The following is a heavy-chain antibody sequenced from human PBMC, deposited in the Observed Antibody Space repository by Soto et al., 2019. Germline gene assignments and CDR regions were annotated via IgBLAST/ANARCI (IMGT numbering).Heavy chain of an antibody. V-gene: IGHV1-69*04. Sequence: SGKVCCKASGGTFSSYTISWVRQAPGQGLEWMGRIIPILGIANYAQKFQGRVTITADKSTSTAYMELSSLRSEDTAVYYCARESRMTTVTTGDYWGQGTLVTVSS. J-gene: IGHJ4*02. CDR1: GGTFSSYT. CDR3: ARESRMTTVTTGDY. CDR2: IIPILGIA. D-gene: IGHD4-17*01.